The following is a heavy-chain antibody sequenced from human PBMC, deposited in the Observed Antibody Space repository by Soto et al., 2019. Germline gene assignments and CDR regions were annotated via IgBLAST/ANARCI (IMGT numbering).Heavy chain of an antibody. CDR1: GGSISTAGYY. CDR3: VRASGPLRSRKFEN. V-gene: IGHV4-31*11. D-gene: IGHD2-15*01. Sequence: QVQLQESGPGLVKPSQTVALTCAVSGGSISTAGYYWTWIRQHPGGGLEWIGAIYYTGTTYYNPSLRSRETFSVDTSKNQFSLKLPSVTAAETAVYYCVRASGPLRSRKFENWCQGTLVTVSS. CDR2: IYYTGTT. J-gene: IGHJ4*02.